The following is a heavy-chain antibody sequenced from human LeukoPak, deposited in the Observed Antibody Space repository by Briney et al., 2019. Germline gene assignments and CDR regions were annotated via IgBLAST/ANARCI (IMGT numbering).Heavy chain of an antibody. CDR3: AKDIGVMPWYFDY. Sequence: PGGSLRLSCAASGFTFSNYAMHWVRQAPGKGLEWVGGIDWNGNNKEYAYSVKGRFTISRDNAKNSLYLQMSSLRAEDTALYYCAKDIGVMPWYFDYWGQGTLVTVSS. V-gene: IGHV3-9*01. CDR2: IDWNGNNK. CDR1: GFTFSNYA. J-gene: IGHJ4*02. D-gene: IGHD3-22*01.